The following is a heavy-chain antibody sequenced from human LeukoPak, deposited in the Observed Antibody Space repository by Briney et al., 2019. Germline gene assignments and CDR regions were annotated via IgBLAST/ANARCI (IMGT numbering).Heavy chain of an antibody. CDR2: INHSGST. CDR1: GGSFSGYY. CDR3: ARSQKWLVNAFDI. Sequence: SETQSLTCAVYGGSFSGYYWSWIRQPPGKGLEWIGEINHSGSTNYNPSLKSRVTISVDTSKNQFSLKLSSVTAADTAVYYCARSQKWLVNAFDIWGQGTMVTVSS. V-gene: IGHV4-34*01. D-gene: IGHD6-19*01. J-gene: IGHJ3*02.